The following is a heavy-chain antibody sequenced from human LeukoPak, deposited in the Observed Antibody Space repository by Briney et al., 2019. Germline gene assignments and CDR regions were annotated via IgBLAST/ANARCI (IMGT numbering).Heavy chain of an antibody. V-gene: IGHV4-59*01. CDR1: GGSISSYY. D-gene: IGHD4-17*01. CDR2: IYYSGST. J-gene: IGHJ4*02. Sequence: SETLSLTCTVSGGSISSYYWSWIRQPPGKGLEWIGCIYYSGSTNYNPSLKSRVTISVDTSKNQFSLKLSSVTAADTAVYYCARAAGMTTVTTAFDYWGQGTLVTVSS. CDR3: ARAAGMTTVTTAFDY.